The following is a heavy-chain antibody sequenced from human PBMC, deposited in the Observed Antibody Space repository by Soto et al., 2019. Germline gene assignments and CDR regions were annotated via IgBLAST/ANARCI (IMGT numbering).Heavy chain of an antibody. V-gene: IGHV4-59*01. Sequence: PSETLSLTCTVSSDSISSYYWSWIRQPPGKRLEWIGYISYSGSTDYNPSLKSRVTISGDTSKNQFSLKVSSVTAAGTAVYYCARGTSWQLPFDYWGQGTLVTVSS. CDR2: ISYSGST. D-gene: IGHD6-13*01. CDR1: SDSISSYY. J-gene: IGHJ4*02. CDR3: ARGTSWQLPFDY.